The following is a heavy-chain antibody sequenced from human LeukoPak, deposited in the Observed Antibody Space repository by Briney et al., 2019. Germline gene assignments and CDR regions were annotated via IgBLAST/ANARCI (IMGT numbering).Heavy chain of an antibody. J-gene: IGHJ4*02. V-gene: IGHV4-59*01. CDR3: ARYVASALAFDY. CDR2: IYYSGNT. D-gene: IGHD6-13*01. CDR1: GGSISSYY. Sequence: SETLSLTCTVSGGSISSYYWSWIRQPPGKGLEWIGYIYYSGNTNYNPSLKSRVTISVDTSKNHFSLKLSSVTAADTAVYYCARYVASALAFDYWGQGTLVTVSS.